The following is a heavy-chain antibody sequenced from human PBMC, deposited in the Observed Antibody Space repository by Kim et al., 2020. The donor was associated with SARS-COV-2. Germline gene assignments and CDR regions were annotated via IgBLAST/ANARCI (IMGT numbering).Heavy chain of an antibody. Sequence: SVKSRFTIARDNAKNSLYLQMNSLRDEDTAVYYCAGVGTVTTLRAYYFDDWGQGTLVTVSS. J-gene: IGHJ4*02. V-gene: IGHV3-48*02. D-gene: IGHD4-17*01. CDR3: AGVGTVTTLRAYYFDD.